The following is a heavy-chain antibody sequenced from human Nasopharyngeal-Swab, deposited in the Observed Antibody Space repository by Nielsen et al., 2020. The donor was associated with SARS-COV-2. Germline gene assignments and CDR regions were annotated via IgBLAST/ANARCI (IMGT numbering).Heavy chain of an antibody. D-gene: IGHD3-22*01. J-gene: IGHJ4*02. CDR1: GFTFSSYA. Sequence: GGSRRLSWAASGFTFSSYAMSWVRQAPGKGLEWVSAISGSGGSTYYEDSVKGRSTISRDNSKNTMYLQMNSLRAEDTAVYYCAKDYYDSSGYYYVWGQGTLVTVSS. CDR2: ISGSGGST. CDR3: AKDYYDSSGYYYV. V-gene: IGHV3-23*01.